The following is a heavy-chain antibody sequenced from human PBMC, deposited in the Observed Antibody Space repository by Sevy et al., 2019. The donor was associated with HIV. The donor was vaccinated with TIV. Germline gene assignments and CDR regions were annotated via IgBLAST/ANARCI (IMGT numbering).Heavy chain of an antibody. CDR3: ATTKDYYDSSGSPFDY. J-gene: IGHJ4*02. CDR1: GYTLTQLS. V-gene: IGHV1-24*01. CDR2: FDPEDGET. D-gene: IGHD3-22*01. Sequence: ASVKVSGKVSGYTLTQLSMHWVRQAPGKVLEWMGSFDPEDGETLYAQKFQGRVTMTEDTSTNTAYMELSSLRSEDTAVYYCATTKDYYDSSGSPFDYWGQGTLVTVSS.